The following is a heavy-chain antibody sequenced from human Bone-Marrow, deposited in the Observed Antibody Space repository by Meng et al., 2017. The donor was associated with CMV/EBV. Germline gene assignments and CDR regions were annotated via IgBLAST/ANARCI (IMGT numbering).Heavy chain of an antibody. V-gene: IGHV4-4*07. J-gene: IGHJ4*02. CDR2: VYTSGTT. CDR1: GGSIRSYY. D-gene: IGHD6-19*01. CDR3: ARGRPTSGWYSDY. Sequence: QVQLQESGPGLGKPSETLSLTCTVSGGSIRSYYWSWIRQPAGKGLEWIGRVYTSGTTSYNPSLKSRITMSVDTPKNQFYLKLTSVTAADTAVYYCARGRPTSGWYSDYWGQGTLVTVSS.